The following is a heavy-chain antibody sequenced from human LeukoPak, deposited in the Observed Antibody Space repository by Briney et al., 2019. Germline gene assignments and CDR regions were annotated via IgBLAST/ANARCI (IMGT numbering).Heavy chain of an antibody. CDR1: GGSFSVYY. CDR3: TRGGTDSSGLHY. Sequence: SETLSLTCAVYGGSFSVYYWSWIRQPPGKGLEWIGEINQSVSTNYNPSLKSRVTISVDTSKNQLSLKLNSVTAADTAVYYCTRGGTDSSGLHYWGQGTLVTVSS. D-gene: IGHD6-19*01. V-gene: IGHV4-34*01. J-gene: IGHJ4*02. CDR2: INQSVST.